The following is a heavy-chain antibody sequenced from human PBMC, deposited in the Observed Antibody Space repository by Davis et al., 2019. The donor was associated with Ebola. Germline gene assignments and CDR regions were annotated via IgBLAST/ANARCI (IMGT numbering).Heavy chain of an antibody. CDR2: ITSSGGGT. CDR3: AKGGSGWPSDYSYGMGV. CDR1: GFTFSSYA. Sequence: PGGSLRLSCAASGFTFSSYAMTWARQAPGKGLEWVSAITSSGGGTYYADSVKGRFTISRDNSKNTLYRQMTSLRVDDTDVYYCAKGGSGWPSDYSYGMGVWGKGTTVTVSS. D-gene: IGHD6-19*01. J-gene: IGHJ6*04. V-gene: IGHV3-23*01.